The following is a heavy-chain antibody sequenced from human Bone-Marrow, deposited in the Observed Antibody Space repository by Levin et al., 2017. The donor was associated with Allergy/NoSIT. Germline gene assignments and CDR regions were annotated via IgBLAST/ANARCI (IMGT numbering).Heavy chain of an antibody. Sequence: LSLTCAASGFSFSTSWMAWVRQAPGKGLEWVANIKQDGSEKYYVDSVKGRFTISRENAKNSLYLQMNSLRAEDTAVYYCARDYYRSVNSWGQGTLVTVSS. CDR1: GFSFSTSW. D-gene: IGHD3-10*01. CDR2: IKQDGSEK. V-gene: IGHV3-7*01. J-gene: IGHJ4*02. CDR3: ARDYYRSVNS.